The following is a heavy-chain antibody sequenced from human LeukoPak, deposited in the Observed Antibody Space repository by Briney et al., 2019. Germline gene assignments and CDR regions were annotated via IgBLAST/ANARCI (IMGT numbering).Heavy chain of an antibody. V-gene: IGHV6-1*01. Sequence: SQTLSLTCAISGDSISSTSTAWHWIRQTPSRGLEWLGRTYYRSKWYTDYAESVKSRLVINPDTSKNEFSLQMTSVTSSDTAIYFCARGPKTGWFDHWGQGTLVTVSS. CDR1: GDSISSTSTA. D-gene: IGHD3-9*01. J-gene: IGHJ5*02. CDR3: ARGPKTGWFDH. CDR2: TYYRSKWYT.